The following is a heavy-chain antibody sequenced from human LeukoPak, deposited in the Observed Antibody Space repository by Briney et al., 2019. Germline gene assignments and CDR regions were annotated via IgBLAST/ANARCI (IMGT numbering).Heavy chain of an antibody. CDR2: IYHSGST. D-gene: IGHD3-16*01. V-gene: IGHV4-4*02. CDR3: ARVLQEGGYFDY. CDR1: GGSISSSNW. J-gene: IGHJ4*02. Sequence: SETLSLTCTVSGGSISSSNWWSWVRQPPGKGLEWIGEIYHSGSTNYNPSLKSRVTISVDTSKNQFSLKLSSVTAADTAVYYCARVLQEGGYFDYWGQGTLVTVSS.